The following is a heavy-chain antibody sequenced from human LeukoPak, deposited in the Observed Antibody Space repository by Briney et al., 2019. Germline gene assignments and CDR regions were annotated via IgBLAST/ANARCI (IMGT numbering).Heavy chain of an antibody. J-gene: IGHJ4*02. V-gene: IGHV4-30-4*01. Sequence: TSETLSLTCTVSGASITSDIFYWNWIRQSPGKGLEWIGAIHNSRGTSYNPSLESRLTISVDPSENKFFLKMTSVTDADTATYYCGKVGGNTNSWGQGTLVTVSS. CDR1: GASITSDIFY. CDR3: GKVGGNTNS. CDR2: IHNSRGT. D-gene: IGHD4-23*01.